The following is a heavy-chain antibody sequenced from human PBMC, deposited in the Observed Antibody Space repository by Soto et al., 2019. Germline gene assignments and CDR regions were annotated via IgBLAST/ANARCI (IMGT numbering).Heavy chain of an antibody. V-gene: IGHV3-23*01. D-gene: IGHD3-10*01. CDR1: GFTFSSYA. CDR2: ITGSGGIT. Sequence: PGGSLRLSCAASGFTFSSYAMTWVRQAPGKGLEWVSYITGSGGITYYADSVKGRFTISRDNSKNTLFLQMNSLRVEDTAVYYCAKGGEDYGSGSYSYAMDVWGQGTTVTVSS. CDR3: AKGGEDYGSGSYSYAMDV. J-gene: IGHJ6*02.